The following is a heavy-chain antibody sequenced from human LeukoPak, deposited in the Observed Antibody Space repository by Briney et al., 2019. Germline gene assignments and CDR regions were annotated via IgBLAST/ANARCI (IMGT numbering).Heavy chain of an antibody. Sequence: ASVKVSCEASGYTFTSYGISWVRQAPGQGLEWMGWISAYNGSTNYAQKLQGRVTMTTDTSTSTAYMELRSLRSDDTAVYYCARDRRTGTTDYWGQGTLVTVSS. CDR1: GYTFTSYG. D-gene: IGHD1-1*01. J-gene: IGHJ4*02. V-gene: IGHV1-18*01. CDR3: ARDRRTGTTDY. CDR2: ISAYNGST.